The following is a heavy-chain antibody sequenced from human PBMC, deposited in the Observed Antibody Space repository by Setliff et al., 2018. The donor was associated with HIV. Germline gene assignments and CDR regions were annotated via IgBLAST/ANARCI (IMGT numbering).Heavy chain of an antibody. CDR3: ARDRFTLTSSIFGF. J-gene: IGHJ4*01. D-gene: IGHD3-3*01. CDR2: VNTGKGDT. Sequence: ASVKVSCKTSGYTFSNYPIHWLRQAPGQRPEWMGWVNTGKGDTKYSQRFQDRLTITTDSSASSVYMELSSLSSDDTAIYYCARDRFTLTSSIFGFWGHVTLVTVPQ. CDR1: GYTFSNYP. V-gene: IGHV1-3*04.